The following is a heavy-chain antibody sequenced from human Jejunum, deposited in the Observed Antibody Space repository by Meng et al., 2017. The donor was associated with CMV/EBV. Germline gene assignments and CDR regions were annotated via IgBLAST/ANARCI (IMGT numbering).Heavy chain of an antibody. CDR2: IYHSGST. CDR1: MSSVYY. Sequence: MSSVYYGGWIRPPPGKGLEWSGSIYHSGSTYYNPSLKSRVTISVDTSKNQFSLKLSSVTAADTAVYYCARDGGLTPYYYYYYGMDVWGQGTTVTVSS. J-gene: IGHJ6*02. V-gene: IGHV4-38-2*02. CDR3: ARDGGLTPYYYYYYGMDV.